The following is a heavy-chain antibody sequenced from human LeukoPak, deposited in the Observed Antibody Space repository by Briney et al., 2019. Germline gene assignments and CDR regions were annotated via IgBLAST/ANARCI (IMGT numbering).Heavy chain of an antibody. D-gene: IGHD3-3*01. Sequence: GGSLRLSCAASGFTFSSNAMSWVRQAPGKGLEWVSAISGSGGSTYYADSVKGRFTISRDNSKNTLYLQMNSLRAEDTAVYYCARDSAGSTYYPYNWFDPWGQGTLVTVSS. CDR2: ISGSGGST. J-gene: IGHJ5*02. CDR1: GFTFSSNA. CDR3: ARDSAGSTYYPYNWFDP. V-gene: IGHV3-23*01.